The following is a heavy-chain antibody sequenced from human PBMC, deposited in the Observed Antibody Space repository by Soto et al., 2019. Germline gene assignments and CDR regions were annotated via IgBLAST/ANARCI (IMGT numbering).Heavy chain of an antibody. CDR3: ARTLHSRWYYYYGMDV. V-gene: IGHV4-30-2*01. Sequence: SETLSLTCAVSGGSISSGGYSWSWIRQPPGKGLEWIGYIYHSGSTYYNPSLKSRVTISVDRSKNQFSLKLSSVTAADTAVYYCARTLHSRWYYYYGMDVWGQGTTVTVSS. J-gene: IGHJ6*02. CDR1: GGSISSGGYS. CDR2: IYHSGST. D-gene: IGHD6-13*01.